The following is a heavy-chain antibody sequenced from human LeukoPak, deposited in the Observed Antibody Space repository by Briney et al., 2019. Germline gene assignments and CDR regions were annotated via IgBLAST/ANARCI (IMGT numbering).Heavy chain of an antibody. Sequence: GGSLRLSCATSGFTFSSYAMHWVRQAPGKGLEWVALISYDAINQYYADSVKGRFIISRDNSKNTLYLQLNSLRLEDTAVYYCTLTTFGVVYYFDYWGQGTLVTVSS. CDR3: TLTTFGVVYYFDY. CDR1: GFTFSSYA. CDR2: ISYDAINQ. V-gene: IGHV3-30*04. D-gene: IGHD1/OR15-1a*01. J-gene: IGHJ4*02.